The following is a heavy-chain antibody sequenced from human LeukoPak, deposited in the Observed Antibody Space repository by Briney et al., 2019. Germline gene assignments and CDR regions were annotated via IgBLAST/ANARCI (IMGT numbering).Heavy chain of an antibody. J-gene: IGHJ1*01. CDR1: GGSISSYY. Sequence: TSETLSLTCTVSGGSISSYYWSWIRQPPGKGLEWIGYIYYSGSTNYNPSLKSRVTISVDTSKNQFSLKLSSVTAADTAVYYCARGGSSGWYVTEYFQHWGQGTLVTVSS. CDR2: IYYSGST. V-gene: IGHV4-59*01. CDR3: ARGGSSGWYVTEYFQH. D-gene: IGHD6-19*01.